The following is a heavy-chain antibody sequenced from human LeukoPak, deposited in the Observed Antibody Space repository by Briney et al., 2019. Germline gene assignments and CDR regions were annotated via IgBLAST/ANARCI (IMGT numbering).Heavy chain of an antibody. D-gene: IGHD3-3*01. CDR1: GFTFSSYG. CDR3: ASVTILEWFPSYYYMDV. Sequence: PGGSLRLSCAASGFTFSSYGMHWVRQAPGKGLEWVAFIRYDGSNKYYADSVKGRFTISRDNSKNTLYLQMNSLRAEDTAVYYCASVTILEWFPSYYYMDVWGKGTTVTVSS. CDR2: IRYDGSNK. J-gene: IGHJ6*03. V-gene: IGHV3-30*02.